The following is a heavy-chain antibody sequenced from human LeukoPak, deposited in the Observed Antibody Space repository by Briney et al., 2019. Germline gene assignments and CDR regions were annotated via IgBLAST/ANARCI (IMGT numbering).Heavy chain of an antibody. Sequence: SETLSLTCTVSGGSISSGSYYWGWIRQPPGKGLEWIGSIYYSGSTYYNPSLKSRVTISVDTSKNQFSLKLSSVTAADTAVYYCARDTPSSSGSVRSGFDIWGQGTMVTVSS. CDR2: IYYSGST. D-gene: IGHD6-19*01. CDR3: ARDTPSSSGSVRSGFDI. J-gene: IGHJ3*02. V-gene: IGHV4-39*07. CDR1: GGSISSGSYY.